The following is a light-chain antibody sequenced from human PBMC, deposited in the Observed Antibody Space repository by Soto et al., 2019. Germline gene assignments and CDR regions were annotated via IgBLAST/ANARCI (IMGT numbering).Light chain of an antibody. J-gene: IGKJ5*01. V-gene: IGKV3-11*01. CDR3: QQRSSWPIT. CDR1: QSVSSN. Sequence: EIVMTQSPATLSVSPGERATLSCRASQSVSSNLAWYQQTPGQAPRLLIYDASNRATGFPARFSGSGSGTDFTLTISRLEPEDFAVYYCQQRSSWPITFGQGTRLEI. CDR2: DAS.